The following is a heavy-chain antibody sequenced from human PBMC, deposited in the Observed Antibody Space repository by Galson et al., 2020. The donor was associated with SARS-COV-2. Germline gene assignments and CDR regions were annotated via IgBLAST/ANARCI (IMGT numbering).Heavy chain of an antibody. CDR2: LGTAGDT. D-gene: IGHD1-26*01. Sequence: GGSLRLSCAASGFTVSDYYMHWVRQVTGQGLEWVSALGTAGDTSYPGSVKGRFTVSREDATNSLYLQMDSLKPGDTGVYYCARVDPGGRFDDSGSYSSYWYFDLWGPGTLVTVSS. CDR3: ARVDPGGRFDDSGSYSSYWYFDL. V-gene: IGHV3-13*01. CDR1: GFTVSDYY. J-gene: IGHJ2*01.